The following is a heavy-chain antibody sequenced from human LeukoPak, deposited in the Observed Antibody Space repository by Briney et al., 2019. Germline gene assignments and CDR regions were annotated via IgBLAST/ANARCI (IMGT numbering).Heavy chain of an antibody. CDR2: ISSSGNYI. Sequence: GGSLRLSCAASGFTFSSYSLNWVRQAPGKGLEWVSSISSSGNYIYYAGSVKGRFTISRDNAKNSLYLQMNSLRAEDTAVYCCASEFKWELQDWGQGTLVTVSS. CDR1: GFTFSSYS. J-gene: IGHJ4*02. D-gene: IGHD1-26*01. CDR3: ASEFKWELQD. V-gene: IGHV3-21*01.